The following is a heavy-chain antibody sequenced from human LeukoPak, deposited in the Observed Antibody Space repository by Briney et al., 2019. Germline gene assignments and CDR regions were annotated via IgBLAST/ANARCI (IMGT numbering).Heavy chain of an antibody. J-gene: IGHJ4*02. CDR2: IYTSGST. V-gene: IGHV4-4*07. D-gene: IGHD2-2*01. Sequence: PSETLSLTCIVSGGSISTYSWTWIRQPAGKGLECIGRIYTSGSTHHNPSLESRVTISVDTSKNHFSLKLSSVTAADSAVYYCARVGLVPAAFDIWGQGILVTVSS. CDR3: ARVGLVPAAFDI. CDR1: GGSISTYS.